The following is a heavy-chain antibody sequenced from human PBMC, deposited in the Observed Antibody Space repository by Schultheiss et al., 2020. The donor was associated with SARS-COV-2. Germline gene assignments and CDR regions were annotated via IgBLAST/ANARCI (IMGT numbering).Heavy chain of an antibody. CDR1: GFTFSSYW. CDR3: AREVRDHYYGSGSYNYYYYGMDV. Sequence: GESLKISCAASGFTFSSYWMHWVRQAPGKGLVWVSRINSDGSSTSYADSVKGRFTISRDNAKNTLYLQMNSLRAEDTAVYYCAREVRDHYYGSGSYNYYYYGMDVWGQGTTVTVSS. CDR2: INSDGSST. D-gene: IGHD3-10*01. V-gene: IGHV3-74*01. J-gene: IGHJ6*02.